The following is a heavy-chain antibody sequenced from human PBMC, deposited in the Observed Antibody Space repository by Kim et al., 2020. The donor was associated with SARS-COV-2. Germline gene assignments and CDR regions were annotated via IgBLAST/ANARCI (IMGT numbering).Heavy chain of an antibody. D-gene: IGHD2-2*01. J-gene: IGHJ6*02. Sequence: ASVKVSCKASGYTFTRYGINWVRQAPGQGLEWMGWISAYNGYTHYAQKLTGRVTMTTDTSTSTAYLELRSMRSDDTAVYYCTRGGIVPDGEDGLDVWGQGTTVTVSS. V-gene: IGHV1-18*01. CDR3: TRGGIVPDGEDGLDV. CDR1: GYTFTRYG. CDR2: ISAYNGYT.